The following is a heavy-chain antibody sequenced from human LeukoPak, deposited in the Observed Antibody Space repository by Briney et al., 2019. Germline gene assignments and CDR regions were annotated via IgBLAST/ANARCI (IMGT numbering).Heavy chain of an antibody. CDR1: GLTFGDYT. J-gene: IGHJ5*02. D-gene: IGHD1-26*01. V-gene: IGHV3-49*04. CDR3: SVGSRGTYIPTFDL. CDR2: IRSKAYGGTT. Sequence: GGSLRLSCTGSGLTFGDYTVSWVRQAPGRGLERVGFIRSKAYGGTTAYAAAAKGRFTISRDDSKSIASLQMNSLKTEDTAVYFCSVGSRGTYIPTFDLWGQGTLVTVSS.